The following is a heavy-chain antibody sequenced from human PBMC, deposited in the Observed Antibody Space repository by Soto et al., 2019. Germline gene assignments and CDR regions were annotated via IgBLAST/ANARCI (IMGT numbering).Heavy chain of an antibody. CDR1: GFTFSDHY. J-gene: IGHJ4*02. Sequence: PGGSLRLSCASSGFTFSDHYMDWVRQAPGKGLEWVGRIKSKSDGETIDYAAPVKGRFTISRDDSKNTLYLQMNSLKTEDTAVYYCTTYPLYYDILTGYSHLDYWGQGTLVTVSS. CDR2: IKSKSDGETI. CDR3: TTYPLYYDILTGYSHLDY. D-gene: IGHD3-9*01. V-gene: IGHV3-15*01.